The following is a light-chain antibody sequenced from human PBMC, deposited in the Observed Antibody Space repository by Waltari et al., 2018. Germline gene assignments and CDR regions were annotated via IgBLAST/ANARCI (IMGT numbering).Light chain of an antibody. CDR1: SSDVGGYNY. Sequence: QSALTQPASVSGSPGQSITISCTGTSSDVGGYNYVSWYQQHPGKAPKLMLYDVSKRPSGVSNRFSGSKSGNTASLTISGLQAEDEADYYCSSYTSSSTKVFGTGTKVTVL. V-gene: IGLV2-14*01. CDR3: SSYTSSSTKV. J-gene: IGLJ1*01. CDR2: DVS.